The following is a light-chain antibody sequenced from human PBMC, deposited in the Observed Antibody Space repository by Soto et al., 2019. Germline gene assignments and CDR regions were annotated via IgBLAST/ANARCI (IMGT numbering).Light chain of an antibody. CDR2: DAS. V-gene: IGKV3-11*01. CDR1: QSVSSY. CDR3: QQRSNWPPT. J-gene: IGKJ4*01. Sequence: EIVLTQSPATLSLSPGERATLSCRASQSVSSYLAWYQQKPGQTPRLLIYDASNSATGVPARFSGSGSGTDFTLTISSLEPEDVAAYYCQQRSNWPPTFGGGTKVEIK.